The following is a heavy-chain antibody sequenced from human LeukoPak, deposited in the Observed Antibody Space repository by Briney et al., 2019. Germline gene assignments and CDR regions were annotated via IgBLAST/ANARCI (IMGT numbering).Heavy chain of an antibody. CDR1: GGSISNYY. Sequence: SETLSLTCTVSGGSISNYYWSWIRQPPGKGLEWIGYIYYSGSTNYNPSLKSRVTISVDTSKNQFSLKLSSVTAADTTVYYCARDRSPEHYYDSSHWDYYYGMDVWGQGTTVTVSS. D-gene: IGHD3-22*01. V-gene: IGHV4-59*01. CDR2: IYYSGST. J-gene: IGHJ6*02. CDR3: ARDRSPEHYYDSSHWDYYYGMDV.